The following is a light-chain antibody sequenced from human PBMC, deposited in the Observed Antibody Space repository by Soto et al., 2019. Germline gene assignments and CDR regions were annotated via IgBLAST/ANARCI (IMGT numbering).Light chain of an antibody. J-gene: IGKJ1*01. CDR1: QSVRSTH. CDR3: QQYGSSPRT. V-gene: IGKV3-20*01. CDR2: DAS. Sequence: EIVLTQSPCTLSLSPGERATLSCRASQSVRSTHLAWYQLKPGQAPRLFIYDASNRATGIPARFSGGGSGTDFTLTISRLEPEDFAVYYCQQYGSSPRTFGQGTKVDIK.